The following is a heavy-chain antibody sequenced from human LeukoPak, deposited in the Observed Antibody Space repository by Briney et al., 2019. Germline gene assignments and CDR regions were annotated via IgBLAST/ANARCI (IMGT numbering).Heavy chain of an antibody. CDR1: GGTFSSYA. V-gene: IGHV1-69*04. J-gene: IGHJ4*02. CDR2: IIPILGIA. Sequence: SVKVSCKASGGTFSSYAISWVRQAPGQGLEWMGRIIPILGIANYAQKFQGRVTITADKSTSAAYMELSSLRSEDTAVYYCARDPPTVTTYYFDYWGQGTLVTVSS. D-gene: IGHD4-17*01. CDR3: ARDPPTVTTYYFDY.